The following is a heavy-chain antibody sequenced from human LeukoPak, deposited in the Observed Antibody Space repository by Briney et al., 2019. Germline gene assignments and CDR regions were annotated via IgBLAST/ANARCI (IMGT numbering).Heavy chain of an antibody. Sequence: GGSLRLSCAASGFTFSSYGMHWVRQAPCKGLEWVAFIRYDGNNAFYVDSVKGRFTISRDNSKNTLYLQMNSLRAEDTAVYYCAKGGDGYNYGSYFDYWGQGTLVTVSS. D-gene: IGHD5-24*01. CDR1: GFTFSSYG. CDR2: IRYDGNNA. CDR3: AKGGDGYNYGSYFDY. V-gene: IGHV3-30*02. J-gene: IGHJ4*02.